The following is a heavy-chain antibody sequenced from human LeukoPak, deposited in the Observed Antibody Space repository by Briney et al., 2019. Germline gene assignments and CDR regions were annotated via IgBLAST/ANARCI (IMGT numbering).Heavy chain of an antibody. D-gene: IGHD3/OR15-3a*01. Sequence: ETLSLTCTVSGGSISSDSYYWGWLRQPPGKGLEWVGLIRDSGEAFYADFVRGRFAISRDESENTLYLQMNSLRVEDTAVYFCARDRAANQDWVEFDPWGQGTPVIVSS. CDR1: GGSISSDSYY. J-gene: IGHJ5*02. CDR2: IRDSGEA. V-gene: IGHV3-66*03. CDR3: ARDRAANQDWVEFDP.